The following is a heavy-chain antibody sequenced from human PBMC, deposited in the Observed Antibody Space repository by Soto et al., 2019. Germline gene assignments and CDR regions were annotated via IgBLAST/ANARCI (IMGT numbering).Heavy chain of an antibody. V-gene: IGHV1-69*13. CDR2: IIPIFGTA. CDR3: ARDRNRSWYFDL. J-gene: IGHJ2*01. D-gene: IGHD1-1*01. CDR1: GGTFSSYA. Sequence: ASVKVSCKASGGTFSSYAISWVRQAPGQGLEWMGGIIPIFGTANYAQKFQGRVTITADGSTSTAYMELSSLRSEDTAVYYCARDRNRSWYFDLWGRGTLVTVSS.